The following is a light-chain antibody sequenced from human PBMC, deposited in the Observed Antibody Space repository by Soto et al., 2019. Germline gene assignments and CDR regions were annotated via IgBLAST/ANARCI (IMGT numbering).Light chain of an antibody. V-gene: IGLV2-14*01. CDR1: SSDVGGYNY. Sequence: QSALTQPASVSGSPGQSITISCTGTSSDVGGYNYVSWYQQHPGKAPKLIIFEGSDRPSGISHRFSGSRSGNTASLTISGLQAEDEAEYYCSTYITSSTLFGGGTKVTVL. CDR3: STYITSSTL. CDR2: EGS. J-gene: IGLJ2*01.